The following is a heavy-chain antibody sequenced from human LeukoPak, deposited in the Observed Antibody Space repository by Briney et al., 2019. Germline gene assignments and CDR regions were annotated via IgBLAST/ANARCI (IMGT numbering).Heavy chain of an antibody. Sequence: GGSLRLSCAASGFTFSSYAMHWVRQAPGKGLEWVAVISYDGSNKYYADSVKGRFTISRDNSKNTLYLQMNSLRAEDTAVYYCARASGYSSRSLFDYWGQGTLVTVSS. CDR1: GFTFSSYA. D-gene: IGHD5-18*01. V-gene: IGHV3-30-3*01. CDR2: ISYDGSNK. J-gene: IGHJ4*02. CDR3: ARASGYSSRSLFDY.